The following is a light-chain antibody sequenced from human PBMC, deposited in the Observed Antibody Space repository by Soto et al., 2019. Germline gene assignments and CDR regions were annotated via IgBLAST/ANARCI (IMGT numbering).Light chain of an antibody. CDR3: AAWDDSLNGSYV. Sequence: QCVLTQPPSGSGTPGQRVTISCSGSSSNIGSNTVNWYQQLPGTAPKLLIYSNNQRPSGVPDRFSGSKSGTSASLAISGLQSEDEADYYCAAWDDSLNGSYVFGTGTKVTVL. CDR1: SSNIGSNT. J-gene: IGLJ1*01. V-gene: IGLV1-44*01. CDR2: SNN.